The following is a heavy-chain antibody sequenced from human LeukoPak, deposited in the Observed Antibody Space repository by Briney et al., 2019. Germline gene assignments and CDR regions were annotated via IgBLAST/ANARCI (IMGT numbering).Heavy chain of an antibody. D-gene: IGHD6-13*01. Sequence: GRSLRLSCAASGFTFSSYGMYWVRQAPGKGLEWVAVIWYDGSNKYYADSVKGRFTISRDNSKNTLYLQMNSLRAEDTAVYYCAKPMRFGYSSSWSKLTDAFDIWGQGTMVTVSS. CDR1: GFTFSSYG. J-gene: IGHJ3*02. CDR2: IWYDGSNK. V-gene: IGHV3-33*06. CDR3: AKPMRFGYSSSWSKLTDAFDI.